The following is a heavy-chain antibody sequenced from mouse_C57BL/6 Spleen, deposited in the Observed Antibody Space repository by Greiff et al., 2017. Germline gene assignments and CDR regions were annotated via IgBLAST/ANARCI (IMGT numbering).Heavy chain of an antibody. CDR1: GFSLTSYG. J-gene: IGHJ4*01. D-gene: IGHD5-5*01. CDR2: IWSGGST. V-gene: IGHV2-2*01. CDR3: ATDLPSYAMDY. Sequence: VKLQESGPGLVQPSQSLSITCTVSGFSLTSYGVHWVRQSPGKGLEWLGVIWSGGSTDYNAAFISRLSISKDNSKSQVFFKMNSLQADDTAIYYCATDLPSYAMDYWGQGTSVTVSS.